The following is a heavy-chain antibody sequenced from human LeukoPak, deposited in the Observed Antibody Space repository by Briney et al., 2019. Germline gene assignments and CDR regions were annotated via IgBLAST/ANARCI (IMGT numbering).Heavy chain of an antibody. J-gene: IGHJ4*02. Sequence: PSETLSLTCTVSGDSISSYYWSWIRQPPGKGLEWIGYIYYSMNTSYNPSLKSRVTVSIDTSQNQFSLKLSSVTAADTAVYYCARASDSSGYHPFDYWGQGTLVTVSS. CDR1: GDSISSYY. CDR2: IYYSMNT. CDR3: ARASDSSGYHPFDY. V-gene: IGHV4-59*01. D-gene: IGHD3-22*01.